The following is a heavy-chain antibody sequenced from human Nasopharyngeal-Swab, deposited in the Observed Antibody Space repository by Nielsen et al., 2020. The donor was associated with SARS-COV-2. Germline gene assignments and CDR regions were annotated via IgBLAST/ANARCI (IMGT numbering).Heavy chain of an antibody. Sequence: GESLKISCAASGFTFSDYYMSWIRQAPGKGLEWVSYISSSGSTIYYADSVKGRFTISRDNAKNSLYLQMNSLRAEGTAVYYCARDSDTIFGVVASYFDYWGRGTLVTVSS. D-gene: IGHD3-3*01. CDR1: GFTFSDYY. CDR2: ISSSGSTI. CDR3: ARDSDTIFGVVASYFDY. J-gene: IGHJ4*02. V-gene: IGHV3-11*01.